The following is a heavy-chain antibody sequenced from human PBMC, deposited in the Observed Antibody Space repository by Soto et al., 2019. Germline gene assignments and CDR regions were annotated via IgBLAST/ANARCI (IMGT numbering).Heavy chain of an antibody. CDR2: IKSKTDGGTT. Sequence: GGSLRLSCAASGFTFSNAWMSWVRQAPGKGLEWVGHIKSKTDGGTTDYAAPVKGRFTISRDDSKNTLYLQMNSLKTEDTAVYYCTTDRYYDYIWGSYRSNFDYWGQGTLVTVSS. J-gene: IGHJ4*02. CDR1: GFTFSNAW. D-gene: IGHD3-16*02. CDR3: TTDRYYDYIWGSYRSNFDY. V-gene: IGHV3-15*01.